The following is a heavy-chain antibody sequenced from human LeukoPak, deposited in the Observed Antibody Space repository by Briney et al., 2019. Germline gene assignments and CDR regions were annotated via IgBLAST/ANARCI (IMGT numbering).Heavy chain of an antibody. J-gene: IGHJ4*02. Sequence: SETLSLTCTVSGYSISSGYYWGWIRQPPGKGLEWIGSIYHSGSTYYNPSLKSRVTISIDTSKNQFSLKLSSVTAADTAVYYCARGTNYYDSGAYSSYHDYWGQGTLVTVSS. V-gene: IGHV4-38-2*02. D-gene: IGHD3-22*01. CDR2: IYHSGST. CDR1: GYSISSGYY. CDR3: ARGTNYYDSGAYSSYHDY.